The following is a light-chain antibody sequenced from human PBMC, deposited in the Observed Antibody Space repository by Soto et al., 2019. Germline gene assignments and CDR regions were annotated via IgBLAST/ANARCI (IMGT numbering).Light chain of an antibody. CDR3: QQYYNYPWT. V-gene: IGKV1-5*01. Sequence: DSQMTQSPSTLSASVGDRVTITCRASQSISTWLAWYQQRPGKAPKLLISDTSTLEGGVPSRFSGSGYGTEFTLTISSLQPDDFASYYCQQYYNYPWTFGPGTKVDIK. CDR1: QSISTW. J-gene: IGKJ1*01. CDR2: DTS.